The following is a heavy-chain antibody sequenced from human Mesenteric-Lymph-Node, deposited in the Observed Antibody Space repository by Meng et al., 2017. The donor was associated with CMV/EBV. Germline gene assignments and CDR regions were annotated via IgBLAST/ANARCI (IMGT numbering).Heavy chain of an antibody. CDR3: ARVPMTGLYFDN. V-gene: IGHV1-69*08. CDR1: GGTFSNSI. Sequence: SVKVSCKASGGTFSNSIVSWVRQAPGQGFEWMGRIIPFLNTINYAQRFQGRVTFTADTSTNSAYMELTSLKSEDTAVYYCARVPMTGLYFDNWGQGTLVTVSS. J-gene: IGHJ4*02. D-gene: IGHD3-9*01. CDR2: IIPFLNTI.